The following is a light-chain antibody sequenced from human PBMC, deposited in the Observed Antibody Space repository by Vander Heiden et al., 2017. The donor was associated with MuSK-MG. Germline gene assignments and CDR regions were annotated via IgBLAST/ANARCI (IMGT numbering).Light chain of an antibody. CDR2: DVS. CDR1: SSDVGGYNY. J-gene: IGLJ2*01. V-gene: IGLV2-14*01. CDR3: SSYTSSSIEV. Sequence: SALTQPASVSGSPGRSITISCPGTSSDVGGYNYVCWYQQHRGKAHKLRIYDVSKRPSGFSHRFSGSKWDNTAPLTIAGLQAEDEADYYCSSYTSSSIEVFGGGTKLTVL.